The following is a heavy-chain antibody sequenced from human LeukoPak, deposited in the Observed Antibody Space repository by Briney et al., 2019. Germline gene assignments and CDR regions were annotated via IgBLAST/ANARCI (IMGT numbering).Heavy chain of an antibody. V-gene: IGHV3-23*01. CDR1: GVTNNSHS. Sequence: GGSLRLSCAASGVTNNSHSMTWVRQAPGKGLEWLSSISGSGNSAYYADSVKGRFTISRDKSKSTLSLQMNSLRVEDTAVYYCAKGAYVGGSSGYYPIWGQGTMVTVSS. D-gene: IGHD3-22*01. J-gene: IGHJ3*01. CDR2: ISGSGNSA. CDR3: AKGAYVGGSSGYYPI.